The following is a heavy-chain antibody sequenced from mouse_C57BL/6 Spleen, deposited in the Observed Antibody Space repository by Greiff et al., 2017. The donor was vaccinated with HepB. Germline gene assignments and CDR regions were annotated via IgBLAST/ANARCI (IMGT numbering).Heavy chain of an antibody. Sequence: QVPLQQSGPELVKPGASVKISCKASGYPFSRSWVNWVKQRPGKGLEWIGRIYPGDGDPNYNRKFKGKATLTADKSSSTAYMQLSSLTSEDSAVYFCARNPSFDYWGQGTTLTVSS. J-gene: IGHJ2*01. V-gene: IGHV1-82*01. CDR1: GYPFSRSW. CDR2: IYPGDGDP. CDR3: ARNPSFDY.